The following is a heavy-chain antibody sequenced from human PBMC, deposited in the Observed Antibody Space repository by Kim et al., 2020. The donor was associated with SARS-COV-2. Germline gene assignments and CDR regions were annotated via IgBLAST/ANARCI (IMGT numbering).Heavy chain of an antibody. CDR2: ISYDGSNK. J-gene: IGHJ3*02. CDR3: ARENEPDYCSSTSCPGDAFDI. V-gene: IGHV3-30-3*01. Sequence: GGSLRLSCAASGFTFSSYAMHWVRQAPGKGLEWVAVISYDGSNKYYADSVKGRFTISRDNSKNTLYLQMNSLRAEDTAVYYCARENEPDYCSSTSCPGDAFDIWGQGTMVTVSS. D-gene: IGHD2-2*01. CDR1: GFTFSSYA.